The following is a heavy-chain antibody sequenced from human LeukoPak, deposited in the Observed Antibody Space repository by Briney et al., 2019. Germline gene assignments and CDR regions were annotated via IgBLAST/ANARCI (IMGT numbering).Heavy chain of an antibody. CDR1: GFTFSSYG. CDR2: IQNDGSNK. J-gene: IGHJ4*02. CDR3: AKEGYCSSFSCYTHFDY. Sequence: PGGSLRLSCAASGFTFSSYGMHWVRQAPGKGLEWVAFIQNDGSNKYYADSVKGRFTVSRDNSKNTLFLQMDSLTPEDTAVYYCAKEGYCSSFSCYTHFDYWGQGTLVTVSS. D-gene: IGHD2-2*02. V-gene: IGHV3-30*02.